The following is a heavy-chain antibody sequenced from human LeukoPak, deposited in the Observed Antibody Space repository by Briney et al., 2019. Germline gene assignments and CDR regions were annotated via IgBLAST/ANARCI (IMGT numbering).Heavy chain of an antibody. V-gene: IGHV1-69*13. CDR1: GGTFSSYA. D-gene: IGHD1-26*01. J-gene: IGHJ4*02. CDR3: ARSVGPDDDY. Sequence: GASVKVSCTASGGTFSSYAISWVRQAPGQGLEWMGGIIPIFGTANYAQKFQGRVTITADECTSTAYMELSSLRSEDTAVYYCARSVGPDDDYWGQGTLVTVSS. CDR2: IIPIFGTA.